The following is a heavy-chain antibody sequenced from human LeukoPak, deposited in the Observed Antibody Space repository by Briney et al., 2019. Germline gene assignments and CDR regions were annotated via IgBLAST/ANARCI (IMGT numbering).Heavy chain of an antibody. CDR2: INPSGGST. V-gene: IGHV1-46*01. Sequence: ASVTVSCTASGYTFIAYYIHWVRQAPGQGLEWMGIINPSGGSTTYAQNFQGRVTMTRDTSTSAVYMELSSLRSDDTAVYYCARGGMSGHHPVDYWGQGTLVTVSS. J-gene: IGHJ4*02. CDR3: ARGGMSGHHPVDY. D-gene: IGHD3-3*01. CDR1: GYTFIAYY.